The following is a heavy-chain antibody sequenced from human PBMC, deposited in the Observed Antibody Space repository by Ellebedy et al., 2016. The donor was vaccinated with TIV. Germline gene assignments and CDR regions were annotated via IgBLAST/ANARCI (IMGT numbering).Heavy chain of an antibody. D-gene: IGHD2-15*01. CDR2: IYYSGSP. CDR1: GGSISSSDYY. J-gene: IGHJ5*02. V-gene: IGHV4-39*01. Sequence: MPSETLSLTCTVAGGSISSSDYYWGWIRQPPGKGLEWIGRIYYSGSPYYSPSLKSRVTISVDTSKNPFSLQLSTVTAADTAVYYCARHFAHSRLDPWGQGTLVTVSS. CDR3: ARHFAHSRLDP.